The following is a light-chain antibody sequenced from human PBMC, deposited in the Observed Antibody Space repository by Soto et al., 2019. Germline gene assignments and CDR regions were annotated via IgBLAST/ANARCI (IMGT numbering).Light chain of an antibody. CDR1: TSNIGNNF. V-gene: IGLV1-47*02. CDR2: SDN. CDR3: SSYAGSNTYV. Sequence: QSVLTQPPSASGTPGQRVTISCSGGTSNIGNNFVSWYQQLPGAAPKLLIYSDNQRPSGVTDRVSASKSGTSASLAISGLRSEDEADYYCSSYAGSNTYVFGTGTKLTVL. J-gene: IGLJ1*01.